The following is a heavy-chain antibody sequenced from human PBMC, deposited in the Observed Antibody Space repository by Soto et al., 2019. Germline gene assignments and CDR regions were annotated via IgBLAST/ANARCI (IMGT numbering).Heavy chain of an antibody. CDR3: ARSSGWLHDY. V-gene: IGHV4-59*03. Sequence: SETLSLTCTVSGGSISDHYWSWIRQPPGKGLEWIGYIYYSGRTNHNPSLKSRFTISRDNAKNSLYLQMSSLRVEDTALYYCARSSGWLHDYWGQGTLVTVSS. J-gene: IGHJ4*02. CDR1: GGSISDHY. D-gene: IGHD6-19*01. CDR2: IYYSGRT.